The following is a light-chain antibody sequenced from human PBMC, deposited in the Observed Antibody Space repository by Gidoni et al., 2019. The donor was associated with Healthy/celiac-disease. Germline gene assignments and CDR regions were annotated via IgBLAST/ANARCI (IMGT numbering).Light chain of an antibody. Sequence: QSVLTQPPSASAPPGQRVTISSSGSSSNIGSNPVNWYQQLPGTAPKLIIYSTKQRPSGVPDRVSGSKSGTSAYLAISGLQSEDEADYYCAAWDDSLNGVVFGGGTKLTVL. V-gene: IGLV1-44*01. CDR3: AAWDDSLNGVV. J-gene: IGLJ2*01. CDR2: STK. CDR1: SSNIGSNP.